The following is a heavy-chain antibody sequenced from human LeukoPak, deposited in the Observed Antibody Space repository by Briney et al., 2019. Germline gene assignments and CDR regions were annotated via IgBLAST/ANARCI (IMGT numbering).Heavy chain of an antibody. CDR2: IKTDGSNT. CDR3: ARDRPNYYYYYYMDV. CDR1: GFTFSSYW. V-gene: IGHV3-74*01. Sequence: PGGSLRLSCAASGFTFSSYWMHWVRQAPGKGLVWVSRIKTDGSNTNYADSVKGRFTISRDNAKNSLYLQMNSLRAEDTAVYYCARDRPNYYYYYYMDVWGKGTTVTVSS. J-gene: IGHJ6*03.